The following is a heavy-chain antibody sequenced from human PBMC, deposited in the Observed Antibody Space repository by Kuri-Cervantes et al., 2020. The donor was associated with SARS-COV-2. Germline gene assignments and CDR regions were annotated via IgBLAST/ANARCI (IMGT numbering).Heavy chain of an antibody. J-gene: IGHJ3*02. CDR2: MNPNSGNT. V-gene: IGHV1-8*01. Sequence: ASVKVSCKASGYTFTSYDINWVRQATGQGLEWMGWMNPNSGNTGYAQKFQGRVTITADKSTSTAYMELSSLRSEDTAVYYCAREGHVVTAMVTLRVAFDIWGQGTMVTVSS. D-gene: IGHD5-18*01. CDR3: AREGHVVTAMVTLRVAFDI. CDR1: GYTFTSYD.